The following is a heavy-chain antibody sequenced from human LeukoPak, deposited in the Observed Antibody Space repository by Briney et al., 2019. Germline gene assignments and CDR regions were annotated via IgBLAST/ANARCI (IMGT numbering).Heavy chain of an antibody. CDR1: GYTFTGYY. CDR2: INPNSGGT. V-gene: IGHV1-2*02. D-gene: IGHD3-22*01. J-gene: IGHJ4*02. CDR3: ASSDYYDSSGYDY. Sequence: ASVKVSCKASGYTFTGYYMHWVRQAPGQGLEWMGWINPNSGGTNYAQKFQGRVTMTRDTSTSTVYMELSSLRSEDTAVYYCASSDYYDSSGYDYWGQGTLVTVSS.